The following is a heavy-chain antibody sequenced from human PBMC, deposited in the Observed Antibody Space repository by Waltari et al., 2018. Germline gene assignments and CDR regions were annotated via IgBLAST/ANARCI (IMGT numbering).Heavy chain of an antibody. V-gene: IGHV1-69*01. Sequence: QVQLVQSGAEVKKPGSSVKVSCKASGGTFSSYAISWVRQAPGQGLEWLGWMGGILPISGTANYAQKFQGRVTITADESTSTAYMELSSLRSEDTAVYYCARGLYDFWSGYPSGMDVWGQGTTVTVSS. CDR3: ARGLYDFWSGYPSGMDV. J-gene: IGHJ6*02. CDR2: ILPISGTA. D-gene: IGHD3-3*01. CDR1: GGTFSSYA.